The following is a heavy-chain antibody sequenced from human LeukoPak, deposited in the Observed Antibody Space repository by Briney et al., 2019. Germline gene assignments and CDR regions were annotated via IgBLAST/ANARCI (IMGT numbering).Heavy chain of an antibody. CDR2: IYPGHSDT. CDR3: ARAPLDSSGNHRGVRFDP. D-gene: IGHD3-22*01. V-gene: IGHV5-51*01. J-gene: IGHJ5*02. CDR1: GYGFSSYW. Sequence: GESLKISCKGSGYGFSSYWIGWVRQMPGKGLEWMGIIYPGHSDTKYSPSFQGQVTMSADRSINTAYLQWSSLKASDTAIYYCARAPLDSSGNHRGVRFDPWGQGTLVTVSS.